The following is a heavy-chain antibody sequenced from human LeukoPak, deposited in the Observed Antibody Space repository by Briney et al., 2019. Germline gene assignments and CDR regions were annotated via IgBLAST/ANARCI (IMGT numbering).Heavy chain of an antibody. CDR1: GGTFSSYA. V-gene: IGHV1-69*05. Sequence: ASVKVSGKASGGTFSSYAISWVRQAPGQGLEWMGGIIPIFGTANYAQKFQGRVTITTDESTSTAYMELSSLRSEDTAGYYCARGLIAAPTAGYYFDYWGQGTLVTVSS. D-gene: IGHD6-6*01. J-gene: IGHJ4*02. CDR2: IIPIFGTA. CDR3: ARGLIAAPTAGYYFDY.